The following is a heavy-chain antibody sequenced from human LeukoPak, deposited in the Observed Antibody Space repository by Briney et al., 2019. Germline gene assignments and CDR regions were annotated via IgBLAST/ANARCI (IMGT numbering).Heavy chain of an antibody. CDR2: IRVSGST. J-gene: IGHJ5*02. V-gene: IGHV3-23*01. D-gene: IGHD1-26*01. CDR3: AGDAVGPGVAGS. Sequence: GSLRLSCTTSGFTFSSYTLSWVRQAPGKGLEWVSGIRVSGSTYYPDSVTGRFTISRDNSENTLYLQMSGLRAEDTAIYYCAGDAVGPGVAGSWGQGTLVTVS. CDR1: GFTFSSYT.